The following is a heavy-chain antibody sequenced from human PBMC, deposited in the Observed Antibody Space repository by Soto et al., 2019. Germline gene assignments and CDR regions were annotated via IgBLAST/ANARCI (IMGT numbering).Heavy chain of an antibody. CDR2: IYHSGST. Sequence: SETLSLTCTVSGGSISSGDYYWTWIRQHPGKDLEWIGYIYHSGSTFYNPSLKSRLSISEDTSKNQFSLKLSSVTAADTAVYYCARGRYYDGSGYNVFNIWGQGTMVTVSS. CDR3: ARGRYYDGSGYNVFNI. D-gene: IGHD3-22*01. J-gene: IGHJ3*02. V-gene: IGHV4-31*03. CDR1: GGSISSGDYY.